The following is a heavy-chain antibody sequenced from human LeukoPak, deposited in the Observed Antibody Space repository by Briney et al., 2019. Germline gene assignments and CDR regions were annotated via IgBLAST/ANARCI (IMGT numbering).Heavy chain of an antibody. CDR1: GFTVSSNY. J-gene: IGHJ4*02. CDR3: ARDQRGDGISYFDY. V-gene: IGHV3-53*01. Sequence: GGSLRLSCAASGFTVSSNYMSRVRQAPGKGLEWVSVIYSGGNTYYADSVKGRFTISRDNSKNTLYLRMNGLRAEDTAVYYCARDQRGDGISYFDYWGQGTLVTVSS. D-gene: IGHD1-14*01. CDR2: IYSGGNT.